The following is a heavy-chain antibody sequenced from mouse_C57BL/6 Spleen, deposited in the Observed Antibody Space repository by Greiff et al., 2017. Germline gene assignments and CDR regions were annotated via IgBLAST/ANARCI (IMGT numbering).Heavy chain of an antibody. Sequence: QVQLQQSGPGLVQPSQSLSITCTVSGFSLTSYGVHWVRQSPGKGLEWLGVIWRGGSTDYNAAFMSRLSITKDNSKSQVFFKMNSLRADDTAIYYCAKNGGTNWESDYYAMDYWGQGTSVTVSS. J-gene: IGHJ4*01. V-gene: IGHV2-5*01. CDR1: GFSLTSYG. CDR3: AKNGGTNWESDYYAMDY. D-gene: IGHD4-1*01. CDR2: IWRGGST.